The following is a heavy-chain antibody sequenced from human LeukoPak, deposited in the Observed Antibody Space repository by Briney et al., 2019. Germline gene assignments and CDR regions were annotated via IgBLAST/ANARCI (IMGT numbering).Heavy chain of an antibody. CDR2: IYHSGGT. V-gene: IGHV4-30-2*01. CDR3: ARVPMVRGVRGAFDI. Sequence: PSETLSLTCAVSGGSISSGGYSWSWIRQPPGKGLEWIGYIYHSGGTYYNPSLKSRVTISVDRSKNQFSLKLSSVTAADTAVYYCARVPMVRGVRGAFDIWGQGTMVTVSS. J-gene: IGHJ3*02. CDR1: GGSISSGGYS. D-gene: IGHD3-10*01.